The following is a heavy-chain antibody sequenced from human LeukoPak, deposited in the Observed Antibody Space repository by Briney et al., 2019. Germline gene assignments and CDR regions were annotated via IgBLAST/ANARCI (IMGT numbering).Heavy chain of an antibody. J-gene: IGHJ4*02. V-gene: IGHV1-24*01. CDR3: AASFLRFSPDFDY. CDR2: FNPEDDET. D-gene: IGHD2/OR15-2a*01. CDR1: GYTLSELS. Sequence: ASVKVSCEVSGYTLSELSIHWVRQPPGKGLEWVGSFNPEDDETYSAQTFQDRLILTEDTSTDTAYMELRTLRSEDTAVFYCAASFLRFSPDFDYWGQGTLVTVSS.